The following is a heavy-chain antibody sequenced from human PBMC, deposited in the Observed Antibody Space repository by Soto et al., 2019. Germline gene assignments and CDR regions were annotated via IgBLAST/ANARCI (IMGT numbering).Heavy chain of an antibody. CDR1: GYTFTSYD. CDR3: ARDYYGSGTDDAFDI. D-gene: IGHD3-10*01. J-gene: IGHJ3*02. V-gene: IGHV1-46*03. CDR2: INPSGGST. Sequence: GASVKVACTSSGYTFTSYDMHWVLQAPGQGLEWMGIINPSGGSTSYAQKFQGRVTMTRDTSTSTVYMELSSLRSEDTAVYYCARDYYGSGTDDAFDIWGQGTMVTVSS.